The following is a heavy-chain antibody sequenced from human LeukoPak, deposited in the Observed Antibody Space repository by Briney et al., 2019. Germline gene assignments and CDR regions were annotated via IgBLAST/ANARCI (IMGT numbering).Heavy chain of an antibody. V-gene: IGHV3-23*01. CDR1: GFSFSSYA. Sequence: GGSLRLSCAASGFSFSSYAMSWVRQAPGKGLEWVSSISGSGDNTYYAESVKGRFTISRDNSKNTLFLQMNSLRAEDTAVFYCAKRSGYTTGWFFDFWGQGTLVTASS. CDR2: ISGSGDNT. J-gene: IGHJ4*02. CDR3: AKRSGYTTGWFFDF. D-gene: IGHD6-19*01.